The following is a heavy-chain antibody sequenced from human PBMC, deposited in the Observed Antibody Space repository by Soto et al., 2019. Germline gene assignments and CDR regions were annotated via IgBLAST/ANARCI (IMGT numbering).Heavy chain of an antibody. CDR3: AVVPAAITGYYYYGMDV. D-gene: IGHD2-2*01. V-gene: IGHV3-23*01. J-gene: IGHJ6*02. CDR2: ISGSGGST. CDR1: GLTFSSYA. Sequence: GGSLRLSCAASGLTFSSYAMSWVRQAPGKGLEWVSAISGSGGSTYYADSVKGRFTISRDNSKNTLYLQMNRLRAEDTAVYYCAVVPAAITGYYYYGMDVWGQGTTVTVSS.